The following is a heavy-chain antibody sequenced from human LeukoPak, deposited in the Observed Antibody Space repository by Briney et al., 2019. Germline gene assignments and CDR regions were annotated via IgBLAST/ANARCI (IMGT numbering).Heavy chain of an antibody. V-gene: IGHV3-9*01. CDR3: AKGYGSNYYHGMDV. J-gene: IGHJ6*02. D-gene: IGHD4-17*01. CDR2: ISWNSGSI. CDR1: GFIFDDYA. Sequence: GGSLRLSCAASGFIFDDYAMHWVRQAPGKGLEWVSGISWNSGSIGYADSVKGRFTISRDNAKNSPYLQMNSLRAEDTALYYCAKGYGSNYYHGMDVWGQGTTVTVSS.